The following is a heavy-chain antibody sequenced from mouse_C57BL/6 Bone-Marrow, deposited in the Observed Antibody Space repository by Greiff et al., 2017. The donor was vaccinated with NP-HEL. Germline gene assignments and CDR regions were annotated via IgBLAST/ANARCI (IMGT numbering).Heavy chain of an antibody. D-gene: IGHD4-1*01. CDR2: ISRGSSTI. CDR1: GFTFSDYR. J-gene: IGHJ1*03. Sequence: VQLVESGGGLVKPGGSLKLSCAASGFTFSDYRMHWVPQAPEQGLEWVAYISRGSSTINYADTLKGRFTISRDNANNTRFLQMTSLTSEDTAMYYCARTWDGYWYFDVWGTGTTVTVSS. CDR3: ARTWDGYWYFDV. V-gene: IGHV5-17*01.